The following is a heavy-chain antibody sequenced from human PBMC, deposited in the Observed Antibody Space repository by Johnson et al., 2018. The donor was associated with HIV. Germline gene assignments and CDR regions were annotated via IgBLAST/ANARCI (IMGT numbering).Heavy chain of an antibody. J-gene: IGHJ3*02. CDR1: GFTFSSYA. CDR3: ARDPSPSSYRAFDI. Sequence: VQLVESGGGLVQPGRSLRLSCAASGFTFSSYAMHWVRQAPGKGLEWVAVISYDGSNKYYADSVKGRFTISRDNSKNTLYLQMNSLRAEDTAVYYCARDPSPSSYRAFDIWGQGTMVTVCS. V-gene: IGHV3-30-3*01. CDR2: ISYDGSNK. D-gene: IGHD5-12*01.